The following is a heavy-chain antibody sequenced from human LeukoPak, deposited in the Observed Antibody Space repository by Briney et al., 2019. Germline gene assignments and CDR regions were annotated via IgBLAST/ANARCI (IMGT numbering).Heavy chain of an antibody. CDR3: ATRLGEFSSRDAFNI. V-gene: IGHV1-24*01. CDR1: GYSLTELS. Sequence: GASVKVSCKVSGYSLTELSIHWVRQAPGKGLEWVGGFSPGDGETIYAQRFQGRVTMTEATSTDTAYMELRSLTYEDTAVYYCATRLGEFSSRDAFNIWGQGTMVTVSS. J-gene: IGHJ3*02. CDR2: FSPGDGET. D-gene: IGHD3-16*02.